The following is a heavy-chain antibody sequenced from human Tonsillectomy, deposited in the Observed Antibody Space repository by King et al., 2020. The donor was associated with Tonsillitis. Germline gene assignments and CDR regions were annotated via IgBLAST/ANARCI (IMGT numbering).Heavy chain of an antibody. CDR2: ISYSGST. J-gene: IGHJ5*02. CDR1: GGSISSGGYS. D-gene: IGHD5-12*01. CDR3: DRMNVGGYGP. V-gene: IGHV4-30-4*07. Sequence: VQLQESGPGLVKPSQTLSLTCAVSGGSISSGGYSWSWIRQPPGKGREWIVYISYSGSTYYNPSLKSRVTISIDTSKNQFSLKLSSVTAADTAVYYCDRMNVGGYGPWGQGTLATVSS.